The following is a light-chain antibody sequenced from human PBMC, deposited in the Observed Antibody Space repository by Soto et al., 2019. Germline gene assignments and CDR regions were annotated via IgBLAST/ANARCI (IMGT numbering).Light chain of an antibody. CDR1: QSVSSY. CDR2: GAS. CDR3: QQYSNWPLLT. V-gene: IGKV3-15*01. Sequence: EIVMTQSPVTLSVSPGEGATLSCRASQSVSSYLAWYQHKRGQAPRLLIYGASTRATGIPVRFSGSGSGTEFTLTVSSLQSEDFAVYFCQQYSNWPLLTFGQGTRLEIK. J-gene: IGKJ5*01.